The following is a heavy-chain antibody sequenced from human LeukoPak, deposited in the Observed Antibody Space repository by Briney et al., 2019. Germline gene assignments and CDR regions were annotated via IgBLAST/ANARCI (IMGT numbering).Heavy chain of an antibody. CDR1: GGSISSSGYY. V-gene: IGHV4-39*01. J-gene: IGHJ5*02. Sequence: TSETLSLTCTVSGGSISSSGYYWGWIRQPPGKGLEWIASIYYSGSTYYNPSLKSRVAISVDTSKNQLSLKLSSLTAADTAVYYCARHEYSGSYYGLSWFDPWGQGTLVTVSS. CDR3: ARHEYSGSYYGLSWFDP. D-gene: IGHD1-26*01. CDR2: IYYSGST.